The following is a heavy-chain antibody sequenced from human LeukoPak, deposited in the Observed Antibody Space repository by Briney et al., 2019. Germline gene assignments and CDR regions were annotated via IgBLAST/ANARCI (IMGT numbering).Heavy chain of an antibody. Sequence: GGSLRLSCVASGFTFGKYWMSWVRQAPGKGLEWVANIKLDGSEKYYVDSVKGRFTISRDNAKNSLYLQMNSLRAEDTAVYYCARGVDSGYDIYFDYWGQGTLVTVSS. CDR3: ARGVDSGYDIYFDY. V-gene: IGHV3-7*03. CDR2: IKLDGSEK. D-gene: IGHD5-12*01. J-gene: IGHJ4*02. CDR1: GFTFGKYW.